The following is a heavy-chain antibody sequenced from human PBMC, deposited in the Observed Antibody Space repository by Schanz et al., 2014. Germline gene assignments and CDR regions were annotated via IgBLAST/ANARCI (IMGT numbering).Heavy chain of an antibody. J-gene: IGHJ4*02. CDR2: TNGDGTNA. D-gene: IGHD3-22*01. Sequence: EVQLLDSGGGLVQPGGSLRLSCAASGFTFSTYAMSWVRQAPGKGLEWVSCTNGDGTNAKYADSVKGRFTISRDNSKNTLYLQMNSLRAEDTAVYYCAKDPSHGDYDYYFDYWGQGTLVTVSS. CDR1: GFTFSTYA. CDR3: AKDPSHGDYDYYFDY. V-gene: IGHV3-23*01.